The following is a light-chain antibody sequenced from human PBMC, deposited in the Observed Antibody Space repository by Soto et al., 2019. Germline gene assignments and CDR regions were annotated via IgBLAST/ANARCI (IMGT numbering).Light chain of an antibody. J-gene: IGLJ1*01. CDR1: SRDVAVYSY. V-gene: IGLV2-11*01. CDR3: SSYAGSYTWI. CDR2: DVT. Sequence: QSALTQPRSVSGSPGQSVTVSCTGTSRDVAVYSYDSWFQQHPGKAPQLLIYDVTKRPSGVPDRFSGSKSGNTAALTISGLQAEDEAEYFCSSYAGSYTWIFGSGTKLTVL.